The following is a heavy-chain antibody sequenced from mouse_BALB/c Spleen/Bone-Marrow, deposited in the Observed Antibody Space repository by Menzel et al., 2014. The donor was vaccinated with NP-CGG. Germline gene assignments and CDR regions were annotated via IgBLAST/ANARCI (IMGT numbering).Heavy chain of an antibody. D-gene: IGHD2-4*01. V-gene: IGHV5-9-2*01. CDR2: ISGGGSYT. Sequence: DVKLVESGGGLVKSGGSLKLSCAASGFTFNSYGMSWVRQTPEKRLEWVATISGGGSYTFYPDSVKGRFTISRDNAKNNLYLQLSSLRSEDTALYYCARHAYYDQTEVSFVYWRQGTLVTVSA. CDR3: ARHAYYDQTEVSFVY. CDR1: GFTFNSYG. J-gene: IGHJ3*01.